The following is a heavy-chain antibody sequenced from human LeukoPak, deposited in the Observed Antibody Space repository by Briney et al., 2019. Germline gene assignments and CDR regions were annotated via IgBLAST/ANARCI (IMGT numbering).Heavy chain of an antibody. CDR1: GSTFSTYS. CDR2: ISSSSTYI. CDR3: ARGGTSLGY. Sequence: GGSLRLSCAASGSTFSTYSMNWVRQAPGKGLEWVSSISSSSTYIYYADSVKGRFTISRDNAKNSLYLQMNSLRAEDTAVYFCARGGTSLGYWGQGTLVTVSS. D-gene: IGHD1-26*01. V-gene: IGHV3-21*01. J-gene: IGHJ4*02.